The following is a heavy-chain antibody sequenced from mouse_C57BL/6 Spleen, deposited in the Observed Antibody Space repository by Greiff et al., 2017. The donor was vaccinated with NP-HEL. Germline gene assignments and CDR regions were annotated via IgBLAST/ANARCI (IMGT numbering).Heavy chain of an antibody. V-gene: IGHV1-76*01. CDR3: ARGAYYGSSPWYFDV. CDR2: IYPGSGNT. CDR1: GYTFTDYY. Sequence: VQVVESGAELVRPGASVKLSCKASGYTFTDYYINWVKQRPGQGLEWIARIYPGSGNTYYNEKFKGKATLTAEKSSSTAYMQLSSLTSEDSAVYFCARGAYYGSSPWYFDVWGTGTTVTVSS. J-gene: IGHJ1*03. D-gene: IGHD1-1*01.